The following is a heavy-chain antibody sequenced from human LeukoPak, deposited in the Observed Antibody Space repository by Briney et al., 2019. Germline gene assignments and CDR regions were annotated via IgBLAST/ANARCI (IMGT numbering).Heavy chain of an antibody. V-gene: IGHV3-30*18. J-gene: IGHJ4*02. CDR3: AKDRGAVAVYIDY. CDR2: ISYDGSNE. Sequence: GGSLRLSCAASGFTFSSYGMHWVRQAPGKGLEWVAVISYDGSNEYYADSVKGRFTISRDNSKNTLYLQMNSLRAEDTAVYYCAKDRGAVAVYIDYWGQGTLVTVSS. D-gene: IGHD6-19*01. CDR1: GFTFSSYG.